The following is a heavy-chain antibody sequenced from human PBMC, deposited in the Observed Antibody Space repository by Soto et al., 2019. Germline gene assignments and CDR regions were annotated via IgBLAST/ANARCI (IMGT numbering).Heavy chain of an antibody. J-gene: IGHJ5*02. V-gene: IGHV1-3*01. D-gene: IGHD3-9*01. CDR2: INAGNGNT. CDR1: GYTFTRYA. Sequence: ASVKVSFKASGYTFTRYAMHWLRQAPGQRLEWMGWINAGNGNTKYSQKFQGRVTITRDTSASTAYMELSSLRSEDTAVYYCARCRLYYDILTGHGGWFDPWGQGTLVTVSS. CDR3: ARCRLYYDILTGHGGWFDP.